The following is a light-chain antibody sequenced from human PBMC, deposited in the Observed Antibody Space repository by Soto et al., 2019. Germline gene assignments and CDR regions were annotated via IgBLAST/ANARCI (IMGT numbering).Light chain of an antibody. V-gene: IGKV1-5*01. CDR3: QPHNSPWP. CDR1: LSISNW. J-gene: IGKJ1*01. CDR2: DAS. Sequence: IQMTQSPSTLSASVGDTVTITCRASLSISNWVAWYQQKPGKAPNLLIYDASSLELGVPVRFSGTGSGTEFTLTITSLQPEDFATYYCQPHNSPWPFGQGTKVEIK.